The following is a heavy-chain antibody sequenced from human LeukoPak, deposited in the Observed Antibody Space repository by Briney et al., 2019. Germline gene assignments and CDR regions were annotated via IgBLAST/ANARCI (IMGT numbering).Heavy chain of an antibody. Sequence: GGSLRLSCAASGFTLSSNWMSWGRQAPGKGLEWVANIKQDESERYYVDSVRGRFTISRDNAKNSLYLQMNSLRAEDTAVYYCAREPQLKRWFEYWGQGTLVTVSS. V-gene: IGHV3-7*01. CDR3: AREPQLKRWFEY. J-gene: IGHJ4*02. CDR1: GFTLSSNW. D-gene: IGHD2-2*01. CDR2: IKQDESER.